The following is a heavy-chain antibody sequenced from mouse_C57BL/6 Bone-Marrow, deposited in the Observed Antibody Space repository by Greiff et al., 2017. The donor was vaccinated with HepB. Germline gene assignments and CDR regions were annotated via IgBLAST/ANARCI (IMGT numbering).Heavy chain of an antibody. CDR1: GYTFTSYD. Sequence: QVQLQQSGPELVKPGASVKLSCKASGYTFTSYDINWVKQRPGQGLEWIGWIYPRDGSTKYNEKFKGKATLTVDTSSSTAYMELHSLTSEDSAVYFCARYYGNYGWYYAMDYWGQGTSVTVSS. CDR3: ARYYGNYGWYYAMDY. V-gene: IGHV1-85*01. CDR2: IYPRDGST. D-gene: IGHD2-1*01. J-gene: IGHJ4*01.